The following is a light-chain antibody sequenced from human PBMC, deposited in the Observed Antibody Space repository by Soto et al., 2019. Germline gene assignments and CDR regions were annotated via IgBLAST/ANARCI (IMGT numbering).Light chain of an antibody. Sequence: QSALTQPASVSGSPGQSITISCTGTSSDVGAYNYVSWYQQHPGKAPKLMIYEVNNRPSGVSNRFSGSKSGNTASLTISGLQAEDEADYYCTSYISATVEVFGTGTKVTVL. CDR1: SSDVGAYNY. CDR3: TSYISATVEV. CDR2: EVN. V-gene: IGLV2-14*01. J-gene: IGLJ1*01.